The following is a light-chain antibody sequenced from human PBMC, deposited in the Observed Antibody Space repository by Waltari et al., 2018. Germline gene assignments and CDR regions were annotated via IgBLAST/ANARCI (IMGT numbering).Light chain of an antibody. CDR2: ENN. CDR3: GTWDTSLSALI. Sequence: QSVLTQPPSVSAAPGQKVTISCSGSSPNIGTDYVSWYQQPPGTAPKLFIYENNKRPSGIPDRFSGSKSGTSATLGITGLQTGDEADYYCGTWDTSLSALIFGGGTKLTVL. J-gene: IGLJ2*01. V-gene: IGLV1-51*02. CDR1: SPNIGTDY.